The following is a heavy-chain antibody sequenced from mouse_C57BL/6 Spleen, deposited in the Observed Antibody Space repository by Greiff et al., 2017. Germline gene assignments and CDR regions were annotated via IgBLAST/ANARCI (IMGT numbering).Heavy chain of an antibody. Sequence: QVQLKQPGAELVKPGASVKMSCKASGYTFTSYWITWVKQRPGQGLEWIGDIYPGSGSTNYNEKFKSKATLTVDTSSSTAYMQLSSLTSEDSAVYYCARGGYGSRYGAMDYWGQGTSVTVSS. D-gene: IGHD1-1*01. V-gene: IGHV1-55*01. CDR1: GYTFTSYW. J-gene: IGHJ4*01. CDR2: IYPGSGST. CDR3: ARGGYGSRYGAMDY.